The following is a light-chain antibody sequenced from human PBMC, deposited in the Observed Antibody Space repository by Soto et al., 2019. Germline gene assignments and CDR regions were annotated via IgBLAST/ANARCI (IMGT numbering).Light chain of an antibody. CDR3: QQSYSLPT. Sequence: DIQMTQSPSSLSASIGDRVTITCRASQSISVYLNWYQQKPGKAPKSLIYAASSLHSGVPSRFSGSGSGTDFTLTISSLQPEDFATYYYQQSYSLPTFGQGTKLEIK. CDR2: AAS. V-gene: IGKV1-39*01. CDR1: QSISVY. J-gene: IGKJ2*01.